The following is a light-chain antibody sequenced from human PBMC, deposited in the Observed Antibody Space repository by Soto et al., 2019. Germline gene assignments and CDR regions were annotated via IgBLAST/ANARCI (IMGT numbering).Light chain of an antibody. J-gene: IGKJ4*01. V-gene: IGKV3-11*01. CDR1: QSVSNH. CDR3: QQRSLWPLT. Sequence: EVVLTQSPSTQSLSPGERATLSCRATQSVSNHLAWYQHRPGQAPRLLIYDASNRATDIPARFSGSGSGTDFTLTISSLEPEDSAVYYCQQRSLWPLTFGGGTKVEIK. CDR2: DAS.